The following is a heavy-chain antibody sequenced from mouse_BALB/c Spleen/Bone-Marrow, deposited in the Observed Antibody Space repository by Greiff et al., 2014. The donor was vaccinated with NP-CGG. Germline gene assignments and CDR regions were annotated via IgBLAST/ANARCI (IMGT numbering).Heavy chain of an antibody. V-gene: IGHV14-1*02. D-gene: IGHD1-1*01. CDR2: IDPENGNT. CDR3: ARGNYGSSYGMDY. Sequence: VQLQQSGAELVRPGALVKLSCKASGFNIKGYYMHWVKQRPEQGLEWIGWIDPENGNTIYDPKFQGKARITADTSSNTAYLQLSSLTSEDTAVHYCARGNYGSSYGMDYWGQGTSVTASS. CDR1: GFNIKGYY. J-gene: IGHJ4*01.